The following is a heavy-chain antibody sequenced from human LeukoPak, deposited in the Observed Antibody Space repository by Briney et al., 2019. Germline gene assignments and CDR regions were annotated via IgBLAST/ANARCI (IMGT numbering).Heavy chain of an antibody. CDR2: ISSNGGST. J-gene: IGHJ4*02. CDR3: VRPGGVAGIYSAFDY. CDR1: GFTFSSYV. D-gene: IGHD6-19*01. Sequence: GGPLTLSCSASGFTFSSYVMYWVRQAPGKGLEYVSTISSNGGSTYHADSVKGRFTISRDNSKNTLYLQMSSLRAEDTAVYYCVRPGGVAGIYSAFDYWGQGTLVTVSS. V-gene: IGHV3-64D*06.